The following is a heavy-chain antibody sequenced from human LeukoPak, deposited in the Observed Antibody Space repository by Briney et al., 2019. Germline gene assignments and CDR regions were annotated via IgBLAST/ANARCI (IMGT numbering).Heavy chain of an antibody. V-gene: IGHV4-59*01. D-gene: IGHD3-9*01. CDR3: ARVDYDILTGTREDY. CDR2: IYYSGST. CDR1: GGSISSYY. Sequence: SETLSLTCTVSGGSISSYYWSWIRQPPGKGLEWLGYIYYSGSTNYNPSLKSRVTISVDTSKNQFSLKLSSVTAADTAVYYCARVDYDILTGTREDYWGQGTLVTVSS. J-gene: IGHJ4*02.